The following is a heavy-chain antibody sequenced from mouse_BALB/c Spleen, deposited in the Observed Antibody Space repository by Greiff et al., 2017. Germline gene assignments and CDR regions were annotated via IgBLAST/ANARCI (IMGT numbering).Heavy chain of an antibody. CDR3: ARWRATVVEDYFDY. J-gene: IGHJ2*01. CDR2: IDPANGNT. D-gene: IGHD1-1*01. V-gene: IGHV14-1*02. CDR1: GYTFTSYW. Sequence: VQLQQSGTVLARPGASVKMSCKASGYTFTSYWMHWVKQRPEQGLEWIGRIDPANGNTKYDPKFQGKATITADTSSNTAYLQLSSLTSEDTAVYYCARWRATVVEDYFDYWGQGTTLTVSS.